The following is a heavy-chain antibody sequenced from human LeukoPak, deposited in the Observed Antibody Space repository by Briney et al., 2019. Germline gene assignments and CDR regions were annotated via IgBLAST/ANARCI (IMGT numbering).Heavy chain of an antibody. CDR1: GYTFTGYY. CDR2: INPNSGGT. Sequence: ASVKVSCXASGYTFTGYYMHWVRQAPGQGLEWMGRINPNSGGTNYAQKFQGRVTMTRDTSISTAYMELSRLRSDDTAVYYCAREYSSGWPGYYMDVWGKGTTVTVSS. CDR3: AREYSSGWPGYYMDV. V-gene: IGHV1-2*06. D-gene: IGHD6-19*01. J-gene: IGHJ6*03.